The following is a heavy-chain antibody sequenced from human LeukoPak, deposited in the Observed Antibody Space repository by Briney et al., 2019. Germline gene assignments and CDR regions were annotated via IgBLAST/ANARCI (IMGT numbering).Heavy chain of an antibody. V-gene: IGHV1-2*02. CDR2: INPNSGGT. J-gene: IGHJ4*02. D-gene: IGHD2-15*01. CDR1: GYTFTGYY. Sequence: ASVKVSCKASGYTFTGYYMHWVRQAPGQGLEWMGWINPNSGGTNYAQKFQGRVTMTRDTSISTAYMELSRLRSDDTAVYYCARVRDDLSCWSRGTSLPWEYWGQGTLVTVSS. CDR3: ARVRDDLSCWSRGTSLPWEY.